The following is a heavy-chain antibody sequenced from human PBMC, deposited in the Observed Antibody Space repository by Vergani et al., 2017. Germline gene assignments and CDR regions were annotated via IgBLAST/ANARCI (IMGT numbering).Heavy chain of an antibody. CDR2: VNHGGSP. J-gene: IGHJ4*02. CDR3: ASIARAPTRRNPPPDY. Sequence: QVQLQEWGAGLLKTSETLSLTCGVSGGSFSDYYWSWIRQAPGMGLEWIGEVNHGGSPNYNPSLKSRVSISVDTSKNQFSLQLTSVTAADSALSCCASIARAPTRRNPPPDYWGQGILVTVSS. D-gene: IGHD3-16*02. CDR1: GGSFSDYY. V-gene: IGHV4-34*01.